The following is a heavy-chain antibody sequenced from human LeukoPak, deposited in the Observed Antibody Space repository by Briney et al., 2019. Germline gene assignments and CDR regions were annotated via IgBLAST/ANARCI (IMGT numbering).Heavy chain of an antibody. CDR2: ISGRTSTI. D-gene: IGHD3-3*01. V-gene: IGHV3-48*04. J-gene: IGHJ4*02. CDR3: ARENYDFWSGYSDFDY. CDR1: GFTFSPYS. Sequence: GGSLRLSCVVSGFTFSPYSMNWVRQAPGKGLEWVAYISGRTSTIYYADSVKGRFTISRDNAKNSLYLQMNSLRAEDTAVYYCARENYDFWSGYSDFDYWGQGTLVTVSS.